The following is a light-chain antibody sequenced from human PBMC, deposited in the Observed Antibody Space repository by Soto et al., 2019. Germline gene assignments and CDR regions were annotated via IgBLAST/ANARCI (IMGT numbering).Light chain of an antibody. CDR2: GAS. CDR1: QSVSSSY. Sequence: EIVLTQSPGTLSSSPGERATLSCRARQSVSSSYLAWYQQKPGQAPRLLIYGASSRATGIPDRFSGSGSGTDLTLTISRLEPEDFAVYYCQQYGSSLFTFGGGTKVEIK. J-gene: IGKJ4*01. V-gene: IGKV3-20*01. CDR3: QQYGSSLFT.